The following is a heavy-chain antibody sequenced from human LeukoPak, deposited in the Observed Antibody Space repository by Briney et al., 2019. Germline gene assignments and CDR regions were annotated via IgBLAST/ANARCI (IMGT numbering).Heavy chain of an antibody. D-gene: IGHD4-17*01. Sequence: PGGSLRLSCAASGFTFTNYAMTWVRQAPGKGLEWVSTISGSGDITYYADSVKGRFTISRDNSKNTLYLQMNSLRAEDTAVYYCAKDRGDYDPEYFQHWGQGTLVTVSS. CDR3: AKDRGDYDPEYFQH. V-gene: IGHV3-23*01. J-gene: IGHJ1*01. CDR2: ISGSGDIT. CDR1: GFTFTNYA.